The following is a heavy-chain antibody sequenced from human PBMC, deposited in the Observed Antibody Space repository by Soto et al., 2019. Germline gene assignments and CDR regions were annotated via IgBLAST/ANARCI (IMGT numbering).Heavy chain of an antibody. J-gene: IGHJ4*02. D-gene: IGHD1-20*01. CDR2: IFSNDEK. Sequence: QVTLKESGPVLVKTTETLTLTCTVSGFSLSNARMGVSWIRQPPGKALEWLAHIFSNDEKSYSTSLKSRLTISKDTSKSQVVLTMTNMDPVDTATYYCARFRYNWKLLPDYWGQGTLVTVSS. CDR1: GFSLSNARMG. CDR3: ARFRYNWKLLPDY. V-gene: IGHV2-26*01.